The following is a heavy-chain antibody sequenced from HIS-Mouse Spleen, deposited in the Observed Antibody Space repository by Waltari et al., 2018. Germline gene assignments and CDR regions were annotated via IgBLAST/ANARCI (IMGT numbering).Heavy chain of an antibody. Sequence: QVQLVQSGAEVKKPGASVKVSCKASGYTFTGYYMHWVRQAPGQGLEWMGWINPNRGGTNYAQKFQGRVTMTRDTSISTAYMELSRLRSDDTAVYYCARDYSSSWPDYWGQGTLVTVSS. J-gene: IGHJ4*02. CDR2: INPNRGGT. CDR1: GYTFTGYY. V-gene: IGHV1-2*02. CDR3: ARDYSSSWPDY. D-gene: IGHD6-13*01.